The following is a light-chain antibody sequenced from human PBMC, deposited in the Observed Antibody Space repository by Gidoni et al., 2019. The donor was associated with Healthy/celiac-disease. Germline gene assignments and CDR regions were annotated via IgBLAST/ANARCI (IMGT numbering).Light chain of an antibody. J-gene: IGKJ3*01. V-gene: IGKV1-8*01. CDR2: AAS. CDR3: QQYYSYPLT. Sequence: AIRMTPSPSSFSASTGDRVTITCRASQGISSYLAWYQQKPGKAPKLLIYAASTLQSGVPSRFSGSGSGTDFTLTISCLQSEDFATYYCQQYYSYPLTCGPGTKVDIK. CDR1: QGISSY.